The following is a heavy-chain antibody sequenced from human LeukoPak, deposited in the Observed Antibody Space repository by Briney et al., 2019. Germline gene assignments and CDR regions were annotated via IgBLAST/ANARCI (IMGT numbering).Heavy chain of an antibody. CDR1: GGSISRYY. V-gene: IGHV4-59*08. CDR2: IYYSGTT. J-gene: IGHJ4*02. D-gene: IGHD1-26*01. Sequence: SETLSLTCTVSGGSISRYYWSWIRQPPGKGLEWIGYIYYSGTTNYNPSLKSRVTISVDTSKNQFSLKLSSVAAADTAVYYCAGHDTDVAGAGLDYFDYWGQGTLVTVSS. CDR3: AGHDTDVAGAGLDYFDY.